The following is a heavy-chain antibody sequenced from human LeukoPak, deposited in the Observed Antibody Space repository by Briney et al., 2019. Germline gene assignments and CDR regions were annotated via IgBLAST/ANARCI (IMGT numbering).Heavy chain of an antibody. V-gene: IGHV3-9*01. Sequence: GRSLRLSCAASGFTFDDYAMHWVRQAPGKGLEWVSGISWNSGSIGYADSVKGRFTISRDNAKNSLYLQMNSLRVEDTAVYYCASHSPWFDYWGQGTLVTVSS. CDR3: ASHSPWFDY. CDR2: ISWNSGSI. D-gene: IGHD2-21*01. CDR1: GFTFDDYA. J-gene: IGHJ5*01.